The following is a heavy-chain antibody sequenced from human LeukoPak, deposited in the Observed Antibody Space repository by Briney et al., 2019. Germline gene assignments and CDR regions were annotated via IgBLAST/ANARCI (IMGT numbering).Heavy chain of an antibody. Sequence: PSETLSLTCAVSGYSISSGYYWGWIRQPPGKGLEWIGSIYHSGSTYYNPSLKSRVTISVDTSKNQFSLKLSPVTAADTAVYYCARDGGIVGATTFDYWGQGTLVTVSS. CDR3: ARDGGIVGATTFDY. CDR1: GYSISSGYY. CDR2: IYHSGST. V-gene: IGHV4-38-2*02. J-gene: IGHJ4*02. D-gene: IGHD1-26*01.